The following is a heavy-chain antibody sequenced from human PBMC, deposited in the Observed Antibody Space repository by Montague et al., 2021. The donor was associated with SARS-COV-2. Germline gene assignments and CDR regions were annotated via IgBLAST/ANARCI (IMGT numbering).Heavy chain of an antibody. V-gene: IGHV4-34*01. CDR2: INHSGST. D-gene: IGHD3-22*01. CDR3: ASFPSGYYASSGYHI. Sequence: SETLSLTCAVYGGSFSGYYWSWIRQPPGKGLEWIGEINHSGSTNYNPSLKSRVTISVDTSKNQFSLKLSSVTAADTAVYYCASFPSGYYASSGYHIWGQGTLVTVSS. CDR1: GGSFSGYY. J-gene: IGHJ4*02.